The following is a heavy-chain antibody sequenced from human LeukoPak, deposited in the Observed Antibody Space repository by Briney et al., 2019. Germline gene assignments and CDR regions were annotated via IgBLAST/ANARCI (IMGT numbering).Heavy chain of an antibody. CDR2: IYHSGST. Sequence: SETLSLTCTVSGYSISSGYYWGWIRQPPGKGLEWIGIIYHSGSTYYNPSLKSRVTISVDTSKNQFSLKLSSVTAADTAVYYCARGLRSSWYYYFDYWGQGTLVTVSS. D-gene: IGHD6-13*01. J-gene: IGHJ4*02. V-gene: IGHV4-38-2*02. CDR1: GYSISSGYY. CDR3: ARGLRSSWYYYFDY.